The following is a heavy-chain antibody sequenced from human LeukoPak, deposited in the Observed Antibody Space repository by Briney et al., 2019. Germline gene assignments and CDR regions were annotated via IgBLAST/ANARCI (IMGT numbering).Heavy chain of an antibody. J-gene: IGHJ4*02. CDR3: ARLNGRGSNTMIIETGGFDY. D-gene: IGHD3-22*01. CDR2: IYYSGST. CDR1: GGSISSGSYY. Sequence: PSQTLSLTCTVSGGSISSGSYYWSWIRQPPGKGLEWIGYIYYSGSTNYNPSLKSRVTISVDTSKNQFSLKLSSVTAADTAVYYCARLNGRGSNTMIIETGGFDYWGQGTLVTVSS. V-gene: IGHV4-61*01.